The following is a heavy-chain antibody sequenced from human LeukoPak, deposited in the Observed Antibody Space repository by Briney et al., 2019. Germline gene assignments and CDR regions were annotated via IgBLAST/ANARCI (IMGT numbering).Heavy chain of an antibody. J-gene: IGHJ4*02. Sequence: SVKVSCKASGGTFSSYAISWVRQAPGQGLEWMGGIIPIFGTANYAQKFQGRVTITADKSTSTAYMELSSLRSEDTAVYYCARGLDYGDYAFDYWGQGTLVTVSS. CDR2: IIPIFGTA. D-gene: IGHD4-17*01. CDR1: GGTFSSYA. V-gene: IGHV1-69*06. CDR3: ARGLDYGDYAFDY.